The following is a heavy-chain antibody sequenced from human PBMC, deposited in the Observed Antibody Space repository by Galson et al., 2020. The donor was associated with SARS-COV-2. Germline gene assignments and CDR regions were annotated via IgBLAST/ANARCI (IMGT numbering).Heavy chain of an antibody. CDR3: ARDTIFGVVSGSYYGMDV. CDR1: GFTVSSNY. V-gene: IGHV3-66*02. D-gene: IGHD3-3*01. CDR2: IYSGGST. J-gene: IGHJ6*02. Sequence: GGSLRLSCAASGFTVSSNYMSWVRQAPGKGLEWVSVIYSGGSTYYTDSVKGRFTISRDNSKNTLYLQMNSLRAEDTAVYYCARDTIFGVVSGSYYGMDVWGQGTTVTVSS.